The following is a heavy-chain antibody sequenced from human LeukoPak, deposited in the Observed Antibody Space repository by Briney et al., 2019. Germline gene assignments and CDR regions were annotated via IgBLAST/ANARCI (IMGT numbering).Heavy chain of an antibody. CDR1: GYTFTSYG. Sequence: ASVKVSCKASGYTFTSYGISWVRQAPGQGLEWMGWISAYNGNTNYAQKLQGRVTMTTDTSTSTDYMELRSLRSDDTAVYYCARDVGYYYDKGRWFDPWGQGTLVTVSS. CDR2: ISAYNGNT. CDR3: ARDVGYYYDKGRWFDP. J-gene: IGHJ5*02. V-gene: IGHV1-18*01. D-gene: IGHD3-22*01.